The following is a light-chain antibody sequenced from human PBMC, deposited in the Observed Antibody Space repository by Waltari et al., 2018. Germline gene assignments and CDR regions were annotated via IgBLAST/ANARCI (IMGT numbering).Light chain of an antibody. Sequence: EIVMTQSPATLSVSPGERATLTCRASPSVSSNLAWYQQKPGQAPRILIHGASTRATGIPARFSGSGSGTEFTLTISSLQSEDFAVYYCQQYNNWPPGAFGQGTKVEIK. V-gene: IGKV3-15*01. J-gene: IGKJ1*01. CDR1: PSVSSN. CDR2: GAS. CDR3: QQYNNWPPGA.